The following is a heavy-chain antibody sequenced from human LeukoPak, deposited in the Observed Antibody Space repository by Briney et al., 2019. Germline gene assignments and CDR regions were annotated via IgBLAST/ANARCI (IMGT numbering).Heavy chain of an antibody. CDR1: GGSISSYY. CDR3: ARESFIAAVGAVDI. V-gene: IGHV4-4*07. J-gene: IGHJ3*02. CDR2: IYTSGST. D-gene: IGHD6-13*01. Sequence: SETLSLTCTVSGGSISSYYWSWIRQPAGKGLEWIGRIYTSGSTNYNPSLKSRVTMSVDTSKNQFSLKLSSVTAADTAVYYCARESFIAAVGAVDIWGQGTMVTVSS.